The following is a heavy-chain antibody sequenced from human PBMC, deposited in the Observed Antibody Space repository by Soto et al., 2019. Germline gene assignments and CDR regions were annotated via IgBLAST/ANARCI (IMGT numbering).Heavy chain of an antibody. CDR2: ISYDGSNK. J-gene: IGHJ4*02. D-gene: IGHD2-15*01. CDR3: EKDSAQVVVVAAFDY. V-gene: IGHV3-30*18. CDR1: GFTFSSYG. Sequence: QVQLVESGGGVVQPGRSLRLSCAASGFTFSSYGMHWVRQAPGKGLEWVAVISYDGSNKYYADSVKGRFTISRDNSKNTLYLQMNSLRAEDTAVYYCEKDSAQVVVVAAFDYWGQGTLVTVSS.